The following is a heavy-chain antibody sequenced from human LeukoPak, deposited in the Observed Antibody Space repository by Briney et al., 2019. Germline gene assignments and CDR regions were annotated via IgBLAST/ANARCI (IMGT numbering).Heavy chain of an antibody. Sequence: ASVKASCKASRYTFTDYYIHWVRQAPGQGLEWMGWVNPNSADTHYAQKFQGRVTMTRDTSISTAYMELSRLRSDDTAVYYCSRGRRILVGDTNAGDFFDYWGQGTLVTVSS. CDR3: SRGRRILVGDTNAGDFFDY. J-gene: IGHJ4*02. CDR1: RYTFTDYY. CDR2: VNPNSADT. V-gene: IGHV1-2*02. D-gene: IGHD1-26*01.